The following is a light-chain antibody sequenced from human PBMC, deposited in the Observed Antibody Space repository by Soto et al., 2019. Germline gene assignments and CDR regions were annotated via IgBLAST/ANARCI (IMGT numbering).Light chain of an antibody. CDR3: YSYAGRNIWV. Sequence: QSALAQPPSASGSPGQSVTISCTGSGSDIGAYNFFCWYQQHPGKATKLMIFGVTRRPSGVPDRFSGSKSGNTASLTVSVLQADEEAVYYCYSYAGRNIWVFGGGTQLTVL. V-gene: IGLV2-8*01. CDR1: GSDIGAYNF. CDR2: GVT. J-gene: IGLJ3*02.